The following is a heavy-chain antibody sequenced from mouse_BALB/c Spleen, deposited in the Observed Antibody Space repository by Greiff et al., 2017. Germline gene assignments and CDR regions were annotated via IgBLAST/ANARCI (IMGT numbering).Heavy chain of an antibody. J-gene: IGHJ1*01. CDR3: VRDQSGTTVVGWYFDV. D-gene: IGHD1-1*01. V-gene: IGHV2-9-2*01. CDR2: IWTGGGT. Sequence: QVQLQQSGPGLVAPSQSLSITCTVSGFSLTSYDISWIRQPPGKGLEWLGVIWTGGGTNYNSAFMSRLSISKDNSKSQVFLKMNSLQTDDTAIYYCVRDQSGTTVVGWYFDVWGAGTTVTVSS. CDR1: GFSLTSYD.